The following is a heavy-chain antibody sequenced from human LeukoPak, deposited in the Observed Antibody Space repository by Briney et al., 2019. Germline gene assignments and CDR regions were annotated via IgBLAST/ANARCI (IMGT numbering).Heavy chain of an antibody. D-gene: IGHD2-15*01. CDR3: AKGETEGGGLAHAH. V-gene: IGHV3-23*01. CDR1: GFTFSSYA. Sequence: GGSLRLSCAASGFTFSSYAMSWVRQAPGKGLEWVSSISNSGASPYYTDAVKGRFTISRDNSKNTLYLQMNSLSAEDTAEYYCAKGETEGGGLAHAHWGQGTLVTVSS. CDR2: ISNSGASP. J-gene: IGHJ4*02.